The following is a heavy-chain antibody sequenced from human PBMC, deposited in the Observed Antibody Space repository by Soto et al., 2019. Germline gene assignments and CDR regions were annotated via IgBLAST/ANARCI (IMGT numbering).Heavy chain of an antibody. D-gene: IGHD6-13*01. Sequence: QVQLVESWGGVVQPGRSLRLSWAASGFTFSSYGMHWVGQAPGKGPEWVAVIWYDGSNKYHADSVKGRFTLSTDNSKNTLYLQNNSLGAEDTAVYYCARDVKWTYGQQLVRPFGYWGQGTLVTVSS. J-gene: IGHJ4*02. V-gene: IGHV3-33*01. CDR1: GFTFSSYG. CDR3: ARDVKWTYGQQLVRPFGY. CDR2: IWYDGSNK.